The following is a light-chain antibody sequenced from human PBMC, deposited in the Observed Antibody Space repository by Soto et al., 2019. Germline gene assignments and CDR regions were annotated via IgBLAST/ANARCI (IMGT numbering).Light chain of an antibody. CDR1: NIATYS. CDR2: NDN. Sequence: SYELTQPPSVSLAPGKTARITCGGNNIATYSVHWYRQKPGQAPVLVISNDNDRPSGIPDRFSGSTSGHTATLTIRRVEAGDEADYYCQLWDNKNDQVVFGGGTKLTVL. CDR3: QLWDNKNDQVV. J-gene: IGLJ3*02. V-gene: IGLV3-21*04.